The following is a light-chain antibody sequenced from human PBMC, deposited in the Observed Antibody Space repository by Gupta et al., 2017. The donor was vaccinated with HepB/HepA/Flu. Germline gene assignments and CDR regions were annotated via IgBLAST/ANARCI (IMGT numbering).Light chain of an antibody. CDR3: QHYGSSPLYA. Sequence: VLTQSPGTLSLSPGEGATLSCKTSQSINSNYLAWYQQKPGQTPRLVIYDTSSRATGIPDRFSGSGSGTEFTLTIRRLEPEDFAMYYCQHYGSSPLYAFGQGTRLEIK. J-gene: IGKJ2*01. CDR1: QSINSNY. V-gene: IGKV3-20*01. CDR2: DTS.